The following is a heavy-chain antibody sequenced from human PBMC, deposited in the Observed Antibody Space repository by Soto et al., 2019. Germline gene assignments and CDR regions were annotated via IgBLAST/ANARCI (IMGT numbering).Heavy chain of an antibody. CDR1: GYTFTSYG. CDR3: ARVNEDILTGYYNRGSSDY. V-gene: IGHV1-18*01. CDR2: ISAYNGNT. J-gene: IGHJ4*02. Sequence: ASVKVSCKASGYTFTSYGISWVRQAPGQGLEWMGWISAYNGNTNYAQKLQGRVTMTTDTSTSTAYMELRSLRSDDTAVYYCARVNEDILTGYYNRGSSDYWGQGTLVTVSS. D-gene: IGHD3-9*01.